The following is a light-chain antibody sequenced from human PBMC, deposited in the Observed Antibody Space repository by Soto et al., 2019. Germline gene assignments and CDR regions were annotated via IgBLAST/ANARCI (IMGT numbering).Light chain of an antibody. CDR1: SSNIGAGYD. CDR3: QSYDNSLSGPV. CDR2: GNN. J-gene: IGLJ2*01. Sequence: QSVLTQPPSVSGAPGQRVTISCTGSSSNIGAGYDVNWYQQLPGTAPKLLIYGNNNRPSGVPDRFSGSKSGTSASLAITGLQAEDEADYYCQSYDNSLSGPVFGGGTKVTVL. V-gene: IGLV1-40*01.